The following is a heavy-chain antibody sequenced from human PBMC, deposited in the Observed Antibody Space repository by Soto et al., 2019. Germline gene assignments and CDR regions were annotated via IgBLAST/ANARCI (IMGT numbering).Heavy chain of an antibody. J-gene: IGHJ6*02. CDR2: ISGSGGST. Sequence: GGTLRLSCAASGFTFSSYAMSWVRQAPGKGLEWVSAISGSGGSTYYADSVKGRFTISRDNSKTTLYLQMYSLRAEDTAVYYCAKWVNIVVVPAASHGMDVWGQGTTVTVSS. CDR3: AKWVNIVVVPAASHGMDV. CDR1: GFTFSSYA. D-gene: IGHD2-2*01. V-gene: IGHV3-23*01.